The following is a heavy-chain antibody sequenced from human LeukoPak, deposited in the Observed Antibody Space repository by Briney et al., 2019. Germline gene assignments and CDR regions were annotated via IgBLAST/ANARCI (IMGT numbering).Heavy chain of an antibody. CDR2: ISSSSSYI. V-gene: IGHV3-21*01. CDR1: GFTFSSYV. J-gene: IGHJ4*02. D-gene: IGHD3-3*01. Sequence: KTGGSLRLSCAASGFTFSSYVMSWVRQAPGKGLEWVSSISSSSSYIYYADSVKGRFTISRDNAKNSLYLQMNSLRAEDTAVYYCARFHSRLRFLEWLPFDYWGQGTLVTVSS. CDR3: ARFHSRLRFLEWLPFDY.